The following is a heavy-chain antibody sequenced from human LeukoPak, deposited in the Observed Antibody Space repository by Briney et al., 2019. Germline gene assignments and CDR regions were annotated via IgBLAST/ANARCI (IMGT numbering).Heavy chain of an antibody. Sequence: ASVKVSCKASGGTFSSYAISWVRQAPGQGLEWMGGIIPIFGTANYAQKFQGRVTITTDESTSTAYMELSSLRSEDTAVYYCASRDGYSPSDAFDIWGQGTMVTVSS. CDR2: IIPIFGTA. J-gene: IGHJ3*02. CDR1: GGTFSSYA. V-gene: IGHV1-69*05. CDR3: ASRDGYSPSDAFDI. D-gene: IGHD5-24*01.